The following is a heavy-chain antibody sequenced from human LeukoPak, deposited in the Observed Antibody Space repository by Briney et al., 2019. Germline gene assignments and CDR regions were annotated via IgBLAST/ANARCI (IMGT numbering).Heavy chain of an antibody. Sequence: ASVKVSCKASGYTFTGYYMHWVRQAPGQGLEWMGWINPNSGGTNYAQKFQGRVTMTRDTSISTAYMELSRLRSDDTAVYYCAIVPGDYYDSSGYYYFDYWGQGTLVTVSS. CDR3: AIVPGDYYDSSGYYYFDY. V-gene: IGHV1-2*02. J-gene: IGHJ4*02. CDR1: GYTFTGYY. D-gene: IGHD3-22*01. CDR2: INPNSGGT.